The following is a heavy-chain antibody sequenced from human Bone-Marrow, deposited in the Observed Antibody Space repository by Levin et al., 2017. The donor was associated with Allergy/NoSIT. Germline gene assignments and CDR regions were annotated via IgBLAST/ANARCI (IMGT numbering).Heavy chain of an antibody. J-gene: IGHJ6*02. D-gene: IGHD3-3*01. CDR2: ISAYNGNT. V-gene: IGHV1-18*01. CDR3: ARDSTQSYDFWSGLGSDYYYGMDV. Sequence: ASVKVSCKASGYTFTSYGISWVRQAPGQGLEWMGWISAYNGNTNYAQKLQGRVTMTTDTSTSTAYMELRSLRSDDTAVYYCARDSTQSYDFWSGLGSDYYYGMDVWGQGTTVTVSS. CDR1: GYTFTSYG.